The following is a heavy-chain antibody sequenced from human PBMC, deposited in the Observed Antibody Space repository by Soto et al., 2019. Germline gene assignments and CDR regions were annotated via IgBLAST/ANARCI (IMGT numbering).Heavy chain of an antibody. Sequence: HPGGSLRLSCAASGFTFSNYGMSWVRQAPGKGLGWVSAISGSGGSTYYADSVKGRFTISRDNSKNTLYLQMNSLRAEDTAIYYCAKVPPGFSPEQLAPADNWGQGTLVTVSS. V-gene: IGHV3-23*01. D-gene: IGHD6-6*01. J-gene: IGHJ4*02. CDR3: AKVPPGFSPEQLAPADN. CDR2: ISGSGGST. CDR1: GFTFSNYG.